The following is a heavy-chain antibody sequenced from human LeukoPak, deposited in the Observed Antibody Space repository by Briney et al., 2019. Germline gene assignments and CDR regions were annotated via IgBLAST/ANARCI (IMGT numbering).Heavy chain of an antibody. CDR3: AKLIPVQLERRDPY. D-gene: IGHD1-1*01. V-gene: IGHV3-23*01. Sequence: GGSLRLSCAASGFTFSSYAMSWVHQAPGKGLEWVSAISGSGGSTYYADSVKGRFTISRDNSKNTLYLQMNSLRAEDTAVYHCAKLIPVQLERRDPYWGQGTLVTVSS. CDR1: GFTFSSYA. CDR2: ISGSGGST. J-gene: IGHJ4*02.